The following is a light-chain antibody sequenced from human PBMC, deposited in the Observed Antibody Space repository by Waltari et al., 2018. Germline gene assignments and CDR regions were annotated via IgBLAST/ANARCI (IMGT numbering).Light chain of an antibody. Sequence: QLVLTQSPSASASLGASVTLTCTLDRVHSNNIVAWLQRRPEKGPRYLMKVNSDGSHTKGDDIPDRFSGSSSWPERYHTISSLQAEDEAYYYCQTGGHGTWVFGGGTKLTVV. CDR3: QTGGHGTWV. CDR2: VNSDGSH. CDR1: RVHSNNI. V-gene: IGLV4-69*01. J-gene: IGLJ3*02.